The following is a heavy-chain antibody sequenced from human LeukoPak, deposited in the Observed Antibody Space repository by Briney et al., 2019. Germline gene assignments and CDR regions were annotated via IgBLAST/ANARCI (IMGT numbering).Heavy chain of an antibody. V-gene: IGHV1-2*02. J-gene: IGHJ4*02. CDR2: INPNSGGT. D-gene: IGHD6-13*01. CDR3: ARGGIAAAAGSDY. CDR1: GYTFTGYY. Sequence: ASVTVSCKASGYTFTGYYMHWVRQAPGQGLEWMGWINPNSGGTNYAQKFQGRVTMTRDTSISTAYMELSRLRSDDTAVYYCARGGIAAAAGSDYWGQGTLVTVSS.